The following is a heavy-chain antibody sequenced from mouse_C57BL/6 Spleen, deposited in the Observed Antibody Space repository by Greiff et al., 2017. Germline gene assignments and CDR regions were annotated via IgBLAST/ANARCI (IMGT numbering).Heavy chain of an antibody. J-gene: IGHJ3*01. Sequence: EVKLVESGGGLVKPGGSLKLSCAASGFTFSDYGMHWVRQAPEKGLEWVAYISSGSSTNYYADTVKGRFTISRDNAKNTLFLQMTSLRSEDTALYYCAYLAYWGQGTLVTVSA. CDR1: GFTFSDYG. V-gene: IGHV5-17*01. CDR2: ISSGSSTN. CDR3: AYLAY.